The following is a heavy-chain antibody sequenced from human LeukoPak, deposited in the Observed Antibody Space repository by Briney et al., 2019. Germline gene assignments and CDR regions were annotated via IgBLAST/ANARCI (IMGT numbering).Heavy chain of an antibody. CDR1: GFTFSTYI. CDR2: IWYDGSNK. Sequence: GGSLRLSCAASGFTFSTYIMYWVRQAPGKGLEWVAVIWYDGSNKYYADSVKGRFTISRDNSKNTLYLQMNSLRVEDTAVYYCARDQYYYDSSGYFYDFWGQGTLVTVSS. D-gene: IGHD3-22*01. J-gene: IGHJ4*02. CDR3: ARDQYYYDSSGYFYDF. V-gene: IGHV3-33*08.